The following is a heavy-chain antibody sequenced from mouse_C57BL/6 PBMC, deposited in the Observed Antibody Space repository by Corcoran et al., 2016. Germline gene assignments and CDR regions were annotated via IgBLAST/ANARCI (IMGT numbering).Heavy chain of an antibody. D-gene: IGHD4-1*01. CDR2: IYWDDDK. V-gene: IGHV8-12*01. J-gene: IGHJ1*03. CDR1: GFSLSTSGMG. Sequence: QVTLKESGPGILQSSQTLSLTCSFSGFSLSTSGMGVSWIRQPSGKGLEWLAHIYWDDDKRYNPSLKSRLTISKDTSRNQVFLKITSVDTADTATYYCARRRRELGWYFDVWGTGTTVTVSS. CDR3: ARRRRELGWYFDV.